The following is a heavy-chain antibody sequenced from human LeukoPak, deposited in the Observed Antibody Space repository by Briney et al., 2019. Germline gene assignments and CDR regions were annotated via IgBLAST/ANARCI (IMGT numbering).Heavy chain of an antibody. CDR3: ARASDYGDYVWDY. CDR1: GYTFTSYY. J-gene: IGHJ4*02. D-gene: IGHD4-17*01. CDR2: INPSGGST. Sequence: ASVKVSCKASGYTFTSYYMHWVRQAPGQGLEWMGIINPSGGSTSYAQKFQGRVTMTTDTSTSTAYMELRSLRSDDKAVYYCARASDYGDYVWDYWGQGTLVTVSS. V-gene: IGHV1-46*01.